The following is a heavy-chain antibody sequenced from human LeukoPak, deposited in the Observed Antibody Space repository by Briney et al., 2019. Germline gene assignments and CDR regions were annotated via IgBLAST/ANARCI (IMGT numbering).Heavy chain of an antibody. CDR1: GFTFSSYA. Sequence: PGRSLRLSCAASGFTFSSYAMHWVRQAPGKGLEWVAVISYVGSNKYYADSVKGRFTISRDNSKNTLYLQMNSLRAEDTAVYHCARDLGTYDRSGYYPFFDYWGQGTLVTVSS. CDR2: ISYVGSNK. V-gene: IGHV3-30-3*01. CDR3: ARDLGTYDRSGYYPFFDY. J-gene: IGHJ4*02. D-gene: IGHD3-22*01.